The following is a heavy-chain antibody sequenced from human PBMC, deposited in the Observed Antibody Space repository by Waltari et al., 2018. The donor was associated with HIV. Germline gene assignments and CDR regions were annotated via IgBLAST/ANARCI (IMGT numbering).Heavy chain of an antibody. CDR2: IYYSGYT. D-gene: IGHD5-12*01. J-gene: IGHJ4*02. CDR1: GGSFSSTTDY. V-gene: IGHV4-39*02. Sequence: QWQLQESGPGLVKPSETLSLSCTVSGGSFSSTTDYWGWIRQPPGKGLDWIGNIYYSGYTYYNPSLKSRVTISVDTSKNHFSLKLTSVTAADTAVYYCAGLDVATINSWGQGTLVTVSS. CDR3: AGLDVATINS.